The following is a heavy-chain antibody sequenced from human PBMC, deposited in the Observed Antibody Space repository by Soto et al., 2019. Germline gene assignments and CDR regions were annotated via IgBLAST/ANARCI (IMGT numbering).Heavy chain of an antibody. Sequence: QITLKESGPTLVKPTHTLTLTCTFSGFSLNTSGVGVGWVRQPPGRALEWLAVIYWTDDKRYSPSLKSRLSITKDTSKNQVVLTMINMDPMDSALFFCAHKLPVTTSAFDSWGQGPMVTVSS. CDR1: GFSLNTSGVG. CDR3: AHKLPVTTSAFDS. D-gene: IGHD4-17*01. V-gene: IGHV2-5*01. J-gene: IGHJ3*02. CDR2: IYWTDDK.